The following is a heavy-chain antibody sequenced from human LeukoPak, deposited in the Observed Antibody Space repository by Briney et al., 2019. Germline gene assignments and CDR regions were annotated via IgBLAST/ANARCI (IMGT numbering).Heavy chain of an antibody. CDR1: GFNYSSYA. D-gene: IGHD2-15*01. V-gene: IGHV3-23*01. Sequence: GSLRLSCAASGFNYSSYAMSWVRQAPGKGLEWVSAISGSGGSTYYADSVKGRFTISRDNSKNTLYLQMNSLRAEDTAVYYCTKDIVVVVAATFFDYWGQGTLVTVSS. CDR2: ISGSGGST. J-gene: IGHJ4*02. CDR3: TKDIVVVVAATFFDY.